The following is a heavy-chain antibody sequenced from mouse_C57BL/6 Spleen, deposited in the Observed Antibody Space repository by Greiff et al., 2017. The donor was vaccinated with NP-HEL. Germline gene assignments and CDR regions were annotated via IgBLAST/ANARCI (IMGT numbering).Heavy chain of an antibody. J-gene: IGHJ1*03. D-gene: IGHD4-1*01. CDR1: GYSFTSYY. Sequence: QVQLQQSGPELVKPGASVKISCKASGYSFTSYYIHWVKQRPGQGLEWIGWICPGSGNTKYNEKFKGKATLTADTSSSTAYMQLSSLTSEDSAVYYCARAGTLWYFDVWGTGTTVTVSS. V-gene: IGHV1-66*01. CDR3: ARAGTLWYFDV. CDR2: ICPGSGNT.